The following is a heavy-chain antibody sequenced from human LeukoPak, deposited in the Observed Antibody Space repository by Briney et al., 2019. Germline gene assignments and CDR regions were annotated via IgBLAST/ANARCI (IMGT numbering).Heavy chain of an antibody. CDR1: GYTFTDYY. Sequence: GATARISCKVSGYTFTDYYMHWVQQAPGKGLEWMGLVDPEDGETIYAEKFQGRVTITADTSTDTAYMELSSLRSEDTAVYYCATGIAAAGRRLDYWGQGTLVTVSS. CDR3: ATGIAAAGRRLDY. J-gene: IGHJ4*02. D-gene: IGHD6-13*01. CDR2: VDPEDGET. V-gene: IGHV1-69-2*01.